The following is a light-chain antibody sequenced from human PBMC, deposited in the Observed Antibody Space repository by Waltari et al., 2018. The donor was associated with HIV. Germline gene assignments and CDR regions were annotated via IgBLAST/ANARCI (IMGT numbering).Light chain of an antibody. CDR3: QQLNSYPLT. V-gene: IGKV1-9*01. Sequence: EIQLTQSPSFLSASVGDRVTITCRASQGISSYLAWYQQKPGKAPNLLIYAASTLQYGVPSRFSGSGSGTEFTLTISSLQPEDFATYYCQQLNSYPLTFGGGTKVEIK. CDR1: QGISSY. J-gene: IGKJ4*01. CDR2: AAS.